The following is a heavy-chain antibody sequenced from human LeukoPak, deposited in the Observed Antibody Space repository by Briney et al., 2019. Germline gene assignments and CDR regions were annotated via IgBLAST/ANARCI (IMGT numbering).Heavy chain of an antibody. J-gene: IGHJ4*02. D-gene: IGHD2-2*01. Sequence: GGSLRLSCAASGFTFSSYWMSWVRQAPGKGLEWVANIKQDGSEKYYVDSVKGRFTISRDNAKNSLYLQMNSLRAEDTAVYYCARDQLTYCSSTSCYEIPPGWGQGTLVTVSS. V-gene: IGHV3-7*01. CDR1: GFTFSSYW. CDR2: IKQDGSEK. CDR3: ARDQLTYCSSTSCYEIPPG.